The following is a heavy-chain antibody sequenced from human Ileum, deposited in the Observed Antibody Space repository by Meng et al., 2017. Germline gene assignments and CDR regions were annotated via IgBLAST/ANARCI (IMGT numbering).Heavy chain of an antibody. Sequence: GESLKISCAASGFTFSSNSMAWVRQAPGKGLEWVSVIGGDSGGIHYGDSVKGRFTISRDNSKSTLYLEMNSLRAGDTAVYYCAKYCGGACFRNFDYWGQGTLVTVSS. CDR1: GFTFSSNS. D-gene: IGHD2-21*02. CDR2: IGGDSGGI. J-gene: IGHJ4*02. V-gene: IGHV3-23*01. CDR3: AKYCGGACFRNFDY.